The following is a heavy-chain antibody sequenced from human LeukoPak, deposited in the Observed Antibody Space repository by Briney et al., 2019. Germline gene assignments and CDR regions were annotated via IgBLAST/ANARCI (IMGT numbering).Heavy chain of an antibody. Sequence: SETLSLTCTVSGGSISSSSYYWGWIRQPPGKGLEWIGSIYYSGSTYYNPSLKGRVTISVDTSKNQFSLKLSSVTAADTAVYYCARGQSSSWYENWFDPWGQGTLVTVSS. CDR1: GGSISSSSYY. CDR3: ARGQSSSWYENWFDP. V-gene: IGHV4-39*07. CDR2: IYYSGST. J-gene: IGHJ5*02. D-gene: IGHD6-13*01.